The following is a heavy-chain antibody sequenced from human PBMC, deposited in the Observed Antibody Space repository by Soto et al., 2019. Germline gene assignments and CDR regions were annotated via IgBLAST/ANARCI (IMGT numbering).Heavy chain of an antibody. CDR3: ASSVAKYYYYGMDV. CDR2: IIPIFGTA. CDR1: GGTFSSYA. Sequence: QVQLVQSGAEVKKPGSSVKVSCKASGGTFSSYAISWVRQAPGQGLEWMGGIIPIFGTANYAQKFQGSVTLTAVESTSTAYMELSSLRSEDTAVYYCASSVAKYYYYGMDVWGQGTTVTVSS. J-gene: IGHJ6*02. D-gene: IGHD5-12*01. V-gene: IGHV1-69*12.